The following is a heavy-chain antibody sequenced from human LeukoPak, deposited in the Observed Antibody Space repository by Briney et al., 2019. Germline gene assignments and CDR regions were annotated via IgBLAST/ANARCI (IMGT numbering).Heavy chain of an antibody. Sequence: PGGSLGLSCAASGFTFSNYAMHWVRQAPGKGLEWVAVISYDGSNKYYADSVKGRFAISRDSSKNTLYLQMNSLRAEDTAVYYCARSSGWPKPFDYWGQGTLVTVSS. J-gene: IGHJ4*02. V-gene: IGHV3-30*09. CDR1: GFTFSNYA. D-gene: IGHD6-19*01. CDR2: ISYDGSNK. CDR3: ARSSGWPKPFDY.